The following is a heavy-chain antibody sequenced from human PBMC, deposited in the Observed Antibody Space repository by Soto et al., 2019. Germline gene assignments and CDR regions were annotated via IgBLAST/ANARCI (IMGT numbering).Heavy chain of an antibody. D-gene: IGHD5-12*01. CDR2: VSYDGSDK. CDR1: GFTFSSYG. J-gene: IGHJ6*02. V-gene: IGHV3-30*03. CDR3: ARDAAAYVNVVATMRSGYYYHGLDV. Sequence: QVQLVASGGGVVQPGRSLRLSCVGSGFTFSSYGIHWVRQAPGKGLEWVAVVSYDGSDKFFADSVKGRFTISRDNSKNTLYLQMNTLGVEDTAVYHCARDAAAYVNVVATMRSGYYYHGLDVWGPGTTVFVS.